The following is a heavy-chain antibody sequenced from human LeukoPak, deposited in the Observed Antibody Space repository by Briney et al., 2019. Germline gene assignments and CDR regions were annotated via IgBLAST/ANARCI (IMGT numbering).Heavy chain of an antibody. CDR1: GFTFSSYG. Sequence: GGSLRLSCAASGFTFSSYGMHWVRQAPGKGLEWVAFIRYDGSNKYYADSVKGRFTISRDNSMNTLHLQMNSLRAEDTAVYYCAKDGGYSSLSNFDYWGQGTLVSVSS. CDR3: AKDGGYSSLSNFDY. D-gene: IGHD6-6*01. J-gene: IGHJ4*02. V-gene: IGHV3-30*02. CDR2: IRYDGSNK.